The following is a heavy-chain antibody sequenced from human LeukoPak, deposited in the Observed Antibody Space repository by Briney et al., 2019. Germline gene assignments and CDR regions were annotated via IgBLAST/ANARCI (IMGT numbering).Heavy chain of an antibody. CDR1: GGSISSGGYS. CDR2: IYHSGST. Sequence: SETLSLTCAVSGGSISSGGYSWSWIRQPPGKGLEWIGYIYHSGSTYYNPSLKSRVTISVDRSKNQFSLRLSSVTAADTAVYYCARRLLYSWFDPWGQGTLVTVSS. D-gene: IGHD2-2*01. J-gene: IGHJ5*02. V-gene: IGHV4-30-2*01. CDR3: ARRLLYSWFDP.